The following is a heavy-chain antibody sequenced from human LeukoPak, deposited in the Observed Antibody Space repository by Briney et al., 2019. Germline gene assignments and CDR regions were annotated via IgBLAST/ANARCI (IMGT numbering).Heavy chain of an antibody. V-gene: IGHV3-9*01. CDR2: ISWNSGSI. CDR1: GFTFDDYA. J-gene: IGHJ4*02. D-gene: IGHD1-14*01. Sequence: SLRLSCAASGFTFDDYAMHWFRQAPGKGLEWFSAISWNSGSIGYADSVKGRFTISRDNAKNSLYLQMNSLRAEDTALYYCAKDIATGNRLYYFDYWGQGTLVTVSS. CDR3: AKDIATGNRLYYFDY.